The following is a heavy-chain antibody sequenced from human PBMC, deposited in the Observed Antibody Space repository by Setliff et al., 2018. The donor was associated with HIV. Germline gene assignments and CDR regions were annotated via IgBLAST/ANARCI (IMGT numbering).Heavy chain of an antibody. D-gene: IGHD3-3*01. CDR1: GGTFSGYA. J-gene: IGHJ6*02. CDR2: SIPVFGTV. V-gene: IGHV1-69*13. CDR3: ARDVRDGFEEWFSTLDDGMDV. Sequence: ASVKVSCKAPGGTFSGYAFSWVRQAPGQGFEWMGGSIPVFGTVNYAQKFLGRATITADESTNTSYMELTSLRSEDTAVYFCARDVRDGFEEWFSTLDDGMDVWGQGTTVTVSS.